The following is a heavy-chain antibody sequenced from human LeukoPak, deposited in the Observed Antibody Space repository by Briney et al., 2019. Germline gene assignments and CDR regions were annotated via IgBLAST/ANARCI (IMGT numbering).Heavy chain of an antibody. D-gene: IGHD5-12*01. CDR2: IYHSGST. Sequence: SETLSLTCTVSGGSISSSSYYWGWIRQPPGKGLEWIGSIYHSGSTYYNPSLKSRFTISVDTSKNQFSLKLNSVTAADTAVYYCARGVFITSYDYDAFDIWGQGTMVTVSS. CDR3: ARGVFITSYDYDAFDI. CDR1: GGSISSSSYY. V-gene: IGHV4-39*07. J-gene: IGHJ3*02.